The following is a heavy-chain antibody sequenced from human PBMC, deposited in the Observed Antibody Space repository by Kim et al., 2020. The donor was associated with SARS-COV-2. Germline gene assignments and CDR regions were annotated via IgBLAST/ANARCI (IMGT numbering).Heavy chain of an antibody. V-gene: IGHV1-69*04. Sequence: ANYAQKFQGRVTITADKSTSTAYMELSSLRSEDTAVYYCARDFYSGAFDIWGQGTMVTVSS. J-gene: IGHJ3*02. CDR2: A. D-gene: IGHD2-15*01. CDR3: ARDFYSGAFDI.